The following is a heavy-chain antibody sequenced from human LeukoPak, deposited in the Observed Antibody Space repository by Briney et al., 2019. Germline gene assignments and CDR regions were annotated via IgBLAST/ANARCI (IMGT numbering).Heavy chain of an antibody. CDR3: ARGSRSSSWYAGFKVSFDI. CDR1: GFTFSSYA. J-gene: IGHJ3*02. CDR2: ISSNGGST. Sequence: GGSLRLSCAASGFTFSSYAMHWVRQAPGKGLEYVSAISSNGGSTYYANSVKGRFTISRDNSKNTLYLQMGSLRAEDMAVYYCARGSRSSSWYAGFKVSFDIWGQGTMVTVSS. V-gene: IGHV3-64*01. D-gene: IGHD6-13*01.